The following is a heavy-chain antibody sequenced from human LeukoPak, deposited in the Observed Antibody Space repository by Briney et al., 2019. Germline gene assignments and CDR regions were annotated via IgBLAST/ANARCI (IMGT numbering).Heavy chain of an antibody. CDR1: GFTFSSYA. J-gene: IGHJ4*02. CDR3: ARDCGKYYYDSSGYYPDY. Sequence: GGSLRLSCAASGFTFSSYAMSWVRQAPGKGLEWVSAISGSGGSTYYADSVKGRFTISRDNSKNTLYLQMNSLRAEDTAVYYCARDCGKYYYDSSGYYPDYWGQGTLVTVSS. D-gene: IGHD3-22*01. V-gene: IGHV3-23*01. CDR2: ISGSGGST.